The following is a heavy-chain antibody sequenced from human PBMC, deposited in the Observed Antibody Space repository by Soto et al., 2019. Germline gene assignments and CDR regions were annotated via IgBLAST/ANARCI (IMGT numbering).Heavy chain of an antibody. Sequence: GGSLRLSCAASGFTFSDYYMSWIRQAPGKGLEWVSYISSSSSYTNYADSVKGRFTISRDNAKNSLYLQMNSLRAEDTAVYYCARGSSSWYYYYAVDVWGQGTTVTVSS. CDR2: ISSSSSYT. J-gene: IGHJ6*01. CDR1: GFTFSDYY. D-gene: IGHD6-13*01. V-gene: IGHV3-11*06. CDR3: ARGSSSWYYYYAVDV.